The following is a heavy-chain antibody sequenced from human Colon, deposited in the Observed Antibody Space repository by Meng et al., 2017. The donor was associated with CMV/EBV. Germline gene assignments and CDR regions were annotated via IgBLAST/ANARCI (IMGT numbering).Heavy chain of an antibody. D-gene: IGHD6-13*01. V-gene: IGHV3-7*01. CDR2: IKPDGSEE. CDR3: TSTGVAGAGEH. CDR1: GFTFSSYW. J-gene: IGHJ4*02. Sequence: GGSLRLSCAASGFTFSSYWMSWVRQAPGKGLEWVANIKPDGSEEYYVDSVKGRFTISRDNAKNSQYLQMNSLRAEDTAVYYCTSTGVAGAGEHWGQGTLVTVSS.